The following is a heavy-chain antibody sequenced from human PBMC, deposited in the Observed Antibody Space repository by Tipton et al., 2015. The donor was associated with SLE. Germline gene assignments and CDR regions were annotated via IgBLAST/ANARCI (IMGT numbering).Heavy chain of an antibody. D-gene: IGHD6-19*01. CDR3: ARHQPGLVDAFDI. CDR1: GFTFSSYG. V-gene: IGHV3-33*01. J-gene: IGHJ3*02. CDR2: IWYDGSNK. Sequence: SGFTFSSYGMHWVRQAPGKGLEWVAGIWYDGSNKYYADSVKGRFTISRDNSKNTLYLQMNSLRAEDTAVYYCARHQPGLVDAFDIWGQGTMVTVSS.